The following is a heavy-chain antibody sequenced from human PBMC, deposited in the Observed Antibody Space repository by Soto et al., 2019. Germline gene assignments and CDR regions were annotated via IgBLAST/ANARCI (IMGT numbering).Heavy chain of an antibody. D-gene: IGHD2-2*01. CDR1: GFTFSDYY. Sequence: GGALRLSCAASGFTFSDYYISWIRQAPGKGLEWVSYISSSSSYTNYADSVKGRFTISRDNAKNSLYLQMNSLRAEDTAVYYCAREGGYCSSTSCPGYWGQGTLVTVSS. CDR3: AREGGYCSSTSCPGY. CDR2: ISSSSSYT. V-gene: IGHV3-11*06. J-gene: IGHJ4*02.